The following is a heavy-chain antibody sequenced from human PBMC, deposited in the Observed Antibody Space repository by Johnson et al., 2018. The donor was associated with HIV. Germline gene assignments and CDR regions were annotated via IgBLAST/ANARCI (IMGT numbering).Heavy chain of an antibody. D-gene: IGHD7-27*01. V-gene: IGHV3-20*04. Sequence: VQLVESGGGVVLPGGSLRLSCAASGFTFDDSGMSWVRQAPGKGLEWVSGINWNGGSTGYADSVKGRFTISRDNAENSLYLQMNSLTAEDTALYYCARDPTTHKSRLTGDFGAFDIWGQGTIVTVAS. CDR2: INWNGGST. J-gene: IGHJ3*02. CDR3: ARDPTTHKSRLTGDFGAFDI. CDR1: GFTFDDSG.